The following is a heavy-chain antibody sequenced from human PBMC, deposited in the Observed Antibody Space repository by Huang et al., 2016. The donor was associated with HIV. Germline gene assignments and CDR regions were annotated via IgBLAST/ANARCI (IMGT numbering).Heavy chain of an antibody. J-gene: IGHJ6*03. CDR3: ARLEMAAIIHAPYYMDV. Sequence: GESLKISCKGYGYRFDQYWVAWVRQMPGKGPEWMGIIYPGDSDIKYSPSFQGQVTISADKSISMTFLQGRSLTASDTATYYCARLEMAAIIHAPYYMDVWGKGTSVTVSS. CDR1: GYRFDQYW. D-gene: IGHD5-12*01. CDR2: IYPGDSDI. V-gene: IGHV5-51*01.